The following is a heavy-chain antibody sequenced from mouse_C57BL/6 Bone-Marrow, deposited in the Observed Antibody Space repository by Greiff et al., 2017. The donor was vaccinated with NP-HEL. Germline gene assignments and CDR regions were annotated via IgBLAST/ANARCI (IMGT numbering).Heavy chain of an antibody. CDR3: TPIYYYGSRAY. J-gene: IGHJ3*01. CDR2: IDPENGDT. V-gene: IGHV14-4*01. Sequence: VQLQQSGAELVRPGASVKLSCTASGFNIKDDYMHWVKQRPEQGLEWIGWIDPENGDTEYASKFQGTATITADTSSNTAYLQLSSLTSEDTAVYYCTPIYYYGSRAYWGQGTLVTVSA. CDR1: GFNIKDDY. D-gene: IGHD1-1*01.